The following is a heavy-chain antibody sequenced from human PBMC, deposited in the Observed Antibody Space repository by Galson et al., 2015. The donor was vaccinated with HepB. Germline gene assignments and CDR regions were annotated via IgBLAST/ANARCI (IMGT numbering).Heavy chain of an antibody. CDR2: IIPIFGTA. Sequence: SVKVSCKASGGTFSSYAISWVRQAPGQGLEWMGGIIPIFGTANYAQKFQGRVTITADESTSTAYMELSSLRSEDTAVYYCARAGNIAVADYYYYYMDVWGKGTTVTVSS. J-gene: IGHJ6*03. CDR3: ARAGNIAVADYYYYYMDV. CDR1: GGTFSSYA. V-gene: IGHV1-69*13. D-gene: IGHD6-19*01.